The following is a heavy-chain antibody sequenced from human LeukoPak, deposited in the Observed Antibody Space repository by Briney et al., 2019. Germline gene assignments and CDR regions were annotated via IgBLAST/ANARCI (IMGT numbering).Heavy chain of an antibody. V-gene: IGHV4-59*01. J-gene: IGHJ3*02. CDR2: IYYSGST. D-gene: IGHD3-22*01. Sequence: PSETLSLTCTVSGVSISSSYWSWIRQPLGKRLEWIGYIYYSGSTNSNPSLKSRVTISADTSKNQFSLKLNSVTAADTAVYYCVRGNYDSRGYSNAFDIWGQGAMVTVSS. CDR3: VRGNYDSRGYSNAFDI. CDR1: GVSISSSY.